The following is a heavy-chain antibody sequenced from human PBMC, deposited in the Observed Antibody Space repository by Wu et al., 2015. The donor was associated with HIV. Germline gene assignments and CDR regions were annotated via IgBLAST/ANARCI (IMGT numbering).Heavy chain of an antibody. J-gene: IGHJ4*02. Sequence: QVQLVQSGAEVKKPGASVKVSCKASGYSFSNFYIHWVGQAPGQGLEWMGMVNPTSGATAYAQKFQSRVTMTRDTSTTTVYMELSSLRSDDTAVFYCATDGDYISGSVYWGQGTLVTVS. D-gene: IGHD6-19*01. CDR2: VNPTSGAT. CDR1: GYSFSNFY. CDR3: ATDGDYISGSVY. V-gene: IGHV1-46*01.